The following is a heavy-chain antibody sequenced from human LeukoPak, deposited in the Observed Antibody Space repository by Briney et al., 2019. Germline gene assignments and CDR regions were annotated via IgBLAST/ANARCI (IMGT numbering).Heavy chain of an antibody. D-gene: IGHD1-26*01. J-gene: IGHJ5*02. V-gene: IGHV3-23*01. CDR2: ITSSGDNT. Sequence: QPGGSLRLSCAASGCTFSSNAMSWVRQAPGKGLEWVSSITSSGDNTYYADSVKGRFTISRDTSKNTVSLQMNSLRAEDTAVYYCARGPIVGPTKGFDPWGQGTLVTVSS. CDR3: ARGPIVGPTKGFDP. CDR1: GCTFSSNA.